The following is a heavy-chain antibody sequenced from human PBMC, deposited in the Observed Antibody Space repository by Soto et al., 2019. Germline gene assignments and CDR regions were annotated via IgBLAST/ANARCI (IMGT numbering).Heavy chain of an antibody. CDR2: IDPSDSYT. Sequence: PGGSLKISCKGSWYSFNRYWISWVRQMPGKGLEWMGRIDPSDSYTNYSPSFQDHVTISADKSISTAYLQWSSLKASDTAMYYCSRRWSSGWYGEGYYYYGMDVWGQGATVTVSS. CDR1: WYSFNRYW. CDR3: SRRWSSGWYGEGYYYYGMDV. V-gene: IGHV5-10-1*01. D-gene: IGHD6-19*01. J-gene: IGHJ6*02.